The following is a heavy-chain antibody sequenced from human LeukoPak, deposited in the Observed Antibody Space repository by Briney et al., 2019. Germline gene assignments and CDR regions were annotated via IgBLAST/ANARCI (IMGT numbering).Heavy chain of an antibody. D-gene: IGHD3-10*01. Sequence: GGSLRLSCASSGFTDRINYMSWVRHAPAKGLEWVSVIYRGGSTYYADSVKGRFTISRHNSKNTLYLQMNSLRAEDTAVYYCTYQYYYGSGSYLYYYGMDVWGQGTTVTVSS. V-gene: IGHV3-53*04. CDR3: TYQYYYGSGSYLYYYGMDV. J-gene: IGHJ6*02. CDR1: GFTDRINY. CDR2: IYRGGST.